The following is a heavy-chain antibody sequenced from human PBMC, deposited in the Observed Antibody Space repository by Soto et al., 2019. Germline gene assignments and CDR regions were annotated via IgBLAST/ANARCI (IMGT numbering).Heavy chain of an antibody. J-gene: IGHJ6*02. V-gene: IGHV1-69*13. Sequence: SVKVSCKASGGTFSSYAISWARQAPGQGLEWMGGIIPIFGTANYAQKFQGRVTITADESTSTAYMELSSLRSEDTAVYYCARDSPLTGTTVYYYYGMDVWGQGTTVTVSS. CDR1: GGTFSSYA. CDR2: IIPIFGTA. D-gene: IGHD1-7*01. CDR3: ARDSPLTGTTVYYYYGMDV.